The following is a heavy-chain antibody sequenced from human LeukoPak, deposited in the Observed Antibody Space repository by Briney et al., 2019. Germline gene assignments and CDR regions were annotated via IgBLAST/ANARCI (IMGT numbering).Heavy chain of an antibody. V-gene: IGHV4-30-4*01. Sequence: SETLSLTCTVSGGSISSGDYYWSWIRQPPGKGLEWIGYIYYSGSTYYNPSPKSRVTISVDTSKNQFSLKLSSVTAADTAVYYCARDWNREPNWFDPWGQGTLVTVSS. CDR1: GGSISSGDYY. CDR3: ARDWNREPNWFDP. J-gene: IGHJ5*02. CDR2: IYYSGST. D-gene: IGHD1-1*01.